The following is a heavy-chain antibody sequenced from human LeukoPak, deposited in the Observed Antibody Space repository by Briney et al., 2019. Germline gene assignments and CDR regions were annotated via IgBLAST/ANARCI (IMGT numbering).Heavy chain of an antibody. Sequence: GGSLRLSCAASGFTFSSSAMSWVRQAPGKGLEWVSSISGSGGSTYYADSVKGRFTISRDNSKNTLYLQRNSLRAEDTAVYYCARDFMVRGPRIVFDYWGQGTLVTVSS. CDR2: ISGSGGST. CDR3: ARDFMVRGPRIVFDY. D-gene: IGHD3-10*01. V-gene: IGHV3-23*01. CDR1: GFTFSSSA. J-gene: IGHJ4*02.